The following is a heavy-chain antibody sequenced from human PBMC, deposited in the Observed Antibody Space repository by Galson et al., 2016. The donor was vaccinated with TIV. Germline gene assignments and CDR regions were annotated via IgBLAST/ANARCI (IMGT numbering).Heavy chain of an antibody. V-gene: IGHV1-69*13. J-gene: IGHJ6*02. Sequence: LVKVSCKASGDTISSYVFNWVRLAPGQGLEWMGGIIPLFRTTNYAQKFQGRVTITADESTNTAYMELNSLRSGDTAVYYCASNRNTAFDTYHYYYGMDVWGQGTTVTVSS. CDR3: ASNRNTAFDTYHYYYGMDV. CDR2: IIPLFRTT. CDR1: GDTISSYV. D-gene: IGHD5-18*01.